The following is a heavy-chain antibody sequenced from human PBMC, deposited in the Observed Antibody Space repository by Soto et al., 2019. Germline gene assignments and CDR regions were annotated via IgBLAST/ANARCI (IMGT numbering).Heavy chain of an antibody. CDR2: IYPGDSDT. Sequence: GESLKISCKGSGYSFTSYWIGWVRQMPGKGLEWMGIIYPGDSDTRYSPSFQGQVTTSADKSISTAYLQWSSLKASDTAMYYCARHLSNYYDSSGYLYYYYYGMDVWGQGTTVTVSS. J-gene: IGHJ6*02. CDR3: ARHLSNYYDSSGYLYYYYYGMDV. V-gene: IGHV5-51*01. CDR1: GYSFTSYW. D-gene: IGHD3-22*01.